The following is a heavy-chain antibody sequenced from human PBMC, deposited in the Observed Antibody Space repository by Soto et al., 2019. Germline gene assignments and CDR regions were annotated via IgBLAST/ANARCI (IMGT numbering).Heavy chain of an antibody. CDR1: GFNFRTYG. D-gene: IGHD4-17*01. Sequence: QVQLVESGGGVVQPGRSLRLSCAASGFNFRTYGIHWVRQAPGKGLEWVALISKDGSHSYYAHSVKGRFTTSRDNSQNKEFLQVNSLRSDDTAVYFCARGTDYADLGNAEYFHPWGQGTLVSVSS. J-gene: IGHJ1*01. V-gene: IGHV3-30*03. CDR3: ARGTDYADLGNAEYFHP. CDR2: ISKDGSHS.